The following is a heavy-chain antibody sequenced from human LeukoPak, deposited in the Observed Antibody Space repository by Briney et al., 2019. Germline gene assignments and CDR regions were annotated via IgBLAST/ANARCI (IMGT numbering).Heavy chain of an antibody. CDR1: GFTFSSYA. D-gene: IGHD3-22*01. CDR3: ARGPLHYYDSSGYPYYFDY. J-gene: IGHJ4*02. V-gene: IGHV3-30-3*01. Sequence: PGRSLRLSCAASGFTFSSYAMHWVRQAPGKGLEWVAVISYDGSNKYYADSVKGRFTISRDNSKNTLYLQMNSLRAEDTAVYYCARGPLHYYDSSGYPYYFDYWGQGTLVTVSS. CDR2: ISYDGSNK.